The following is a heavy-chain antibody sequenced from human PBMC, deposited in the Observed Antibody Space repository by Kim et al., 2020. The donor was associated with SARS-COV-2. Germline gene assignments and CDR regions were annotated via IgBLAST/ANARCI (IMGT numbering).Heavy chain of an antibody. CDR3: AKGGYFYVNS. J-gene: IGHJ4*02. D-gene: IGHD2-15*01. V-gene: IGHV3-11*01. CDR1: GFIFSDYH. CDR2: IEASGVNI. Sequence: GGSLRLSCAASGFIFSDYHMNWIRQAPGKGLEWVAHIEASGVNIFYADSVKGRFTISRDNAKNSLYLQMNSLRAEDTAVYYCAKGGYFYVNSWGQGTLVTVSS.